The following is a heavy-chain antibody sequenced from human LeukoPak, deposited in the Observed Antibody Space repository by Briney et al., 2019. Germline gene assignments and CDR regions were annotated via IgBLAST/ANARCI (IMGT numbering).Heavy chain of an antibody. D-gene: IGHD3-10*01. Sequence: SETLSPTCTVSGGSISSSSYYWGWIRQPPGKGLEWIGSIYYSGSTYYNPSLKSRVTISVDTSKNQFSLKLSSVTAADTAVYYCARAKGTYYYGSGSYLTSDYWGQGTLVTVSS. CDR3: ARAKGTYYYGSGSYLTSDY. CDR1: GGSISSSSYY. J-gene: IGHJ4*02. CDR2: IYYSGST. V-gene: IGHV4-39*07.